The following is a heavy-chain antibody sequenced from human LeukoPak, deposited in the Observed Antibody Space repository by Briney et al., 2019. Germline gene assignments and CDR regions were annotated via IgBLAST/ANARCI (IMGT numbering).Heavy chain of an antibody. J-gene: IGHJ4*02. CDR2: ISFSGAYI. V-gene: IGHV3-21*01. Sequence: SGGSLRLSCAASGFNFESYSMNWVRQAPGKGLGWVSSISFSGAYIYYAASVKGRFTISRDNAKNSVFLQLNSVKVEDTAVYYCARDGVKESSSVFYFDYWGQGTLVTVSS. D-gene: IGHD3-10*01. CDR3: ARDGVKESSSVFYFDY. CDR1: GFNFESYS.